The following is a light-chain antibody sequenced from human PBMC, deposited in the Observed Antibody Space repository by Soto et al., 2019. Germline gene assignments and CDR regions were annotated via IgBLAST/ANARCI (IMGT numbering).Light chain of an antibody. CDR3: QQTSSFPLT. V-gene: IGKV1-12*01. CDR2: AAS. CDR1: QGLVSW. J-gene: IGKJ4*01. Sequence: DIQVTQSPSSVSASVGDRVTITCRASQGLVSWLAWYQQKPGKAPKLLIYAASSFQSGVPSMFIGSGSGSDFTLTSSSRKPEEFATYYCQQTSSFPLTFGGGTQVEIK.